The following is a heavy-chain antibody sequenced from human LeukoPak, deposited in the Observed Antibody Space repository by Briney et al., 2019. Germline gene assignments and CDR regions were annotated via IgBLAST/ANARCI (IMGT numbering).Heavy chain of an antibody. CDR1: GFTFSTYD. J-gene: IGHJ4*02. CDR3: ARGALGFDY. CDR2: IGKSGDT. Sequence: GGSLRLSCAASGFTFSTYDMHWIRQAAGKGLEWVSGIGKSGDTYYAASVKGRFTTSRENAKRSVYLQMNDLRAGDTAVYYCARGALGFDYWGQGTLVTVSS. V-gene: IGHV3-13*04.